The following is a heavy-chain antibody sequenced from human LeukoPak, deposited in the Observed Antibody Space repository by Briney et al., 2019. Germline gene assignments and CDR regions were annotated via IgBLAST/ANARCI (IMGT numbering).Heavy chain of an antibody. CDR1: GSTFSNYW. CDR2: IRQDGSEK. D-gene: IGHD5-24*01. V-gene: IGHV3-7*01. Sequence: GGSLRLSCAASGSTFSNYWMSWVRQPPGKGLEWVANIRQDGSEKYYVDSVKGRFTISRDNAKNSLYLQMNNLSIEDTAVYYCARDGDGYKSIPFDYWGQGALVTVSS. J-gene: IGHJ4*02. CDR3: ARDGDGYKSIPFDY.